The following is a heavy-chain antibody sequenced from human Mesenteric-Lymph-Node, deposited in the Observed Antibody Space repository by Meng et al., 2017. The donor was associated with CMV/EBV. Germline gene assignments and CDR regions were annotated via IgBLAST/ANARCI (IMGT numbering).Heavy chain of an antibody. CDR3: ARDPTYSPIYYYYGMDV. Sequence: GESLKISCAASGFTFIHYEMDWVRQAPGKGLEWISYISSAGETAHYADSVKGRFTISRDNAKNSLYLEMNGLGADDSAVYYCARDPTYSPIYYYYGMDVWGQGTTVTVSS. CDR2: ISSAGETA. J-gene: IGHJ6*02. CDR1: GFTFIHYE. V-gene: IGHV3-48*03. D-gene: IGHD4-11*01.